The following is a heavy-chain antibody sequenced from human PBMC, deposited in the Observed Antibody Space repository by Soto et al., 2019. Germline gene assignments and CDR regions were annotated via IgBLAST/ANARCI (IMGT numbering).Heavy chain of an antibody. J-gene: IGHJ6*02. Sequence: GGSLRLSCAASGFTFSSYGMHWVRQAPGKGLEWVAVIWYDGSNKYYADSVKGRFTISRDNSKNTLYLQMNSLRAEDTAVYYCARDQGNDFWSGYHYYGMDVWGQGTTVTVSS. V-gene: IGHV3-33*01. CDR3: ARDQGNDFWSGYHYYGMDV. D-gene: IGHD3-3*01. CDR2: IWYDGSNK. CDR1: GFTFSSYG.